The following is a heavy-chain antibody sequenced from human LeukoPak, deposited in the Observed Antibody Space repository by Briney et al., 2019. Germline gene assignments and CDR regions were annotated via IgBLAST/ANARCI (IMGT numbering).Heavy chain of an antibody. CDR2: IYSSGST. V-gene: IGHV4-59*01. Sequence: SETLTLTCTGHGGSIISNDWSWIRQPPGNGLEWIGYIYSSGSTNYNPSLKSRVTISVDASKNQFSLKLSSVTAADTAVYYCAREADYYMDVWGKGTTVTVSS. J-gene: IGHJ6*03. CDR3: AREADYYMDV. D-gene: IGHD6-25*01. CDR1: GGSIISND.